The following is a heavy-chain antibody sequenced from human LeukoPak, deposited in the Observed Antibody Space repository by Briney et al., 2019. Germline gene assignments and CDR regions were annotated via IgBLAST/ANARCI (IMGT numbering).Heavy chain of an antibody. J-gene: IGHJ5*02. V-gene: IGHV1-69*06. CDR1: GDTFSSYA. Sequence: SSVKVSCKASGDTFSSYAISWVRQATGQGLEWMGGIIPIFGTANYAQKFQGRVTITADTSTSTDYMELSSLRSEDTAVYYCARDMGFGEFRSKCFDPWGQGTLVTVSS. CDR2: IIPIFGTA. D-gene: IGHD3-10*01. CDR3: ARDMGFGEFRSKCFDP.